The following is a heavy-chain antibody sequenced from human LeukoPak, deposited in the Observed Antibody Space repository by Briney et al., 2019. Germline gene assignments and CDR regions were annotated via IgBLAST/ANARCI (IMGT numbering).Heavy chain of an antibody. CDR2: ISPSGTVI. D-gene: IGHD3-10*01. V-gene: IGHV3-48*04. CDR3: ARDYNC. CDR1: GFTFSSYA. J-gene: IGHJ4*02. Sequence: GGSLRLTCAASGFTFSSYAMSWVRQAPGKGLEWVSYISPSGTVIYYGDSVKGRFTISRDNAKKSLYLQMNSLRAEDTAVYYCARDYNCWGQGTLVTVSS.